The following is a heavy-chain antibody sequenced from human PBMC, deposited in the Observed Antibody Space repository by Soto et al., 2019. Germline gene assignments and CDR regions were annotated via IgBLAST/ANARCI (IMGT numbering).Heavy chain of an antibody. D-gene: IGHD5-12*01. CDR1: GYPFTSYG. CDR2: ISAYNGNR. J-gene: IGHJ3*02. Sequence: QGHLLQSGDEVKTPGASVRVSCRASGYPFTSYGIRWVRQAPGQGLAWVAWISAYNGNRDTAQKFQGRVTMTLDTSTDTAHMELGDLTSADTGVYYCARGRIVASIHDAFEIWGQGTKVTVSS. CDR3: ARGRIVASIHDAFEI. V-gene: IGHV1-18*01.